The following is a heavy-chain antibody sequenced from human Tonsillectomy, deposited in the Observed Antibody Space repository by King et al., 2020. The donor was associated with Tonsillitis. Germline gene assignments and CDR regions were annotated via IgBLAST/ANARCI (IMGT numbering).Heavy chain of an antibody. CDR2: MYYSGST. CDR1: GGSISSSSYY. D-gene: IGHD6-19*01. Sequence: LQLQESGPGLVKPSETLSLTCTVSGGSISSSSYYWGWIRQPPGKGLEWIGSMYYSGSTYYNPSLKSRVTISVDTSKNQFSLKLSSVTAADTAVYYCARHPGYSSGWYGEWFDPWGQGTLVTVSS. V-gene: IGHV4-39*01. CDR3: ARHPGYSSGWYGEWFDP. J-gene: IGHJ5*02.